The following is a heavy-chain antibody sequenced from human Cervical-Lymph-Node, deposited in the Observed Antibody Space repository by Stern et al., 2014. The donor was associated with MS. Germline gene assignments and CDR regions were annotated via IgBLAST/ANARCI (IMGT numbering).Heavy chain of an antibody. CDR2: IHPGDSEV. J-gene: IGHJ4*02. D-gene: IGHD4-11*01. CDR1: GYSFTNYW. CDR3: ARQLGHSNFLHY. V-gene: IGHV5-51*01. Sequence: VQLVQSGAGVKRPGQSLKISCRASGYSFTNYWVAWVRQKPGKGLEWMGIIHPGDSEVRYSPSFQGRVTMSVDMSINTAYLQWSSLQPSDTAMYYCARQLGHSNFLHYWGQGVLVTVSS.